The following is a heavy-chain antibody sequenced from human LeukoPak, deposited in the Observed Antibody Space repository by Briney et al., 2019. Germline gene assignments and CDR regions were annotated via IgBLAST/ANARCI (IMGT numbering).Heavy chain of an antibody. V-gene: IGHV4-30-4*02. D-gene: IGHD2-15*01. J-gene: IGHJ3*02. CDR3: AREDCSGGSCYGSFDI. CDR2: IYYSGST. CDR1: GGSISSGDYY. Sequence: PSETLSLTCTVSGGSISSGDYYWSWIRQPPGKGLEWIGYIYYSGSTYYNPSLKSRVTISVDTSKNQFSLKLSSVTAAGTAVYYCAREDCSGGSCYGSFDIWGQGTMVTVSS.